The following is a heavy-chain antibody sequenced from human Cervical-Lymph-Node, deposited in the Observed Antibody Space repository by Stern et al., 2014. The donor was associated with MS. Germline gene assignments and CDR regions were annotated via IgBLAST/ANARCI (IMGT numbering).Heavy chain of an antibody. D-gene: IGHD3-3*01. CDR1: GFTFNYYW. V-gene: IGHV3-74*02. J-gene: IGHJ4*02. Sequence: VQLLQSGGGLVQPGESLRLSCAASGFTFNYYWMHLVRQAPGKGLVWVSRIKGDDSDRSYADSVQGRFTISRDNAKNTVFLQMNSLRAEDTAVYYCTRSGAGFDHWGQGTLVIVSP. CDR2: IKGDDSDR. CDR3: TRSGAGFDH.